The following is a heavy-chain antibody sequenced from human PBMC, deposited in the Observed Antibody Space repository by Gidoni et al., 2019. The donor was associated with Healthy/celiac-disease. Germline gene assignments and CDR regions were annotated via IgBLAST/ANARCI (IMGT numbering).Heavy chain of an antibody. CDR1: AFTFRSYG. D-gene: IGHD5-18*01. J-gene: IGHJ4*02. CDR3: AKGGYGDEIDY. Sequence: QVQLVESGGGVVQPGRSLRLSCAASAFTFRSYGMHWVRPAPGKGLAWGAGISYDGSNKYYADSVKGRFTISRDNSKNTLYLQMNSLRAEDTAVYYCAKGGYGDEIDYWGQGTLVTVSS. CDR2: ISYDGSNK. V-gene: IGHV3-30*18.